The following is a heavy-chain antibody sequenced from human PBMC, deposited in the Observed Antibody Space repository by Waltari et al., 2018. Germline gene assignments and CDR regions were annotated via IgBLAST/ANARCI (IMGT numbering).Heavy chain of an antibody. CDR2: ISSSGSTI. V-gene: IGHV3-48*03. CDR1: GFTFSSYE. D-gene: IGHD6-19*01. J-gene: IGHJ6*02. Sequence: EVQLVESGGGVVQPGGSLRLSCAASGFTFSSYEMNWVRQAPGKGLEWVSYISSSGSTIYYADSVKGRFTISRDNAKNSLYLQMNSLRADDTAVYYCARAYSSGWPSLYYYGMDVCGQGTTVTVSS. CDR3: ARAYSSGWPSLYYYGMDV.